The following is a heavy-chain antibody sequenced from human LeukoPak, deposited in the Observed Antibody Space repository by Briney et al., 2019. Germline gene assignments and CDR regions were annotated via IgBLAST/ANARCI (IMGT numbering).Heavy chain of an antibody. Sequence: SQTLSLTCTVSGGSISSGAYYWSWIRQHPGKGLEWIGYIYYSGNTYYNPSLKSRVSISVDTSKNQFSLKLSSVTAADTAVYYCARGGLGGITAYSNYLFDYWGQGTLVTVSS. D-gene: IGHD4-11*01. CDR2: IYYSGNT. J-gene: IGHJ4*02. CDR1: GGSISSGAYY. V-gene: IGHV4-31*03. CDR3: ARGGLGGITAYSNYLFDY.